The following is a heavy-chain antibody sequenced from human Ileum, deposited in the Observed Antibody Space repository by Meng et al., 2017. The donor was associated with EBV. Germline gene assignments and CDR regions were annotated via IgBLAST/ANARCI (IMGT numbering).Heavy chain of an antibody. CDR3: ARDRGGYNVFDY. V-gene: IGHV4-61*01. Sequence: RVQELGPGLVMPSETLSLTLSVSGGAVSSGSYSWSWIRQPPGKGLEWIGYIHYTGSSNYNPSLKSRVTISVDTSKNQFSLRLSSVTAADTAVYYCARDRGGYNVFDYWCQGTLVTVSS. D-gene: IGHD5-24*01. CDR1: GGAVSSGSYS. J-gene: IGHJ4*02. CDR2: IHYTGSS.